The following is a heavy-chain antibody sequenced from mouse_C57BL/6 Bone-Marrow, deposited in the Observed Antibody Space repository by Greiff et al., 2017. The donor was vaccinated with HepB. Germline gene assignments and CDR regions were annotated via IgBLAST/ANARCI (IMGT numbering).Heavy chain of an antibody. V-gene: IGHV6-3*01. Sequence: EVQLVESGGGLVQPGGSMKLSCVASGFTFSNYWMNWVRQSPEKGLEWVAQIRLKSDNYATHYAESVKGRFTISREDSKSSVYLQMNNLRAEDTGIYYCTGGTTALWGQGTTLTVSS. J-gene: IGHJ2*01. CDR2: IRLKSDNYAT. D-gene: IGHD1-2*01. CDR1: GFTFSNYW. CDR3: TGGTTAL.